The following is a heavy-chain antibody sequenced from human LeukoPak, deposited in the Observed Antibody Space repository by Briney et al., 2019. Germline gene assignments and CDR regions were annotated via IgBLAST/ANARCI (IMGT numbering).Heavy chain of an antibody. Sequence: SETLSLTCTVSGGSISNSTYYWGWIRQPPGKGLEWIGSIYYSGSTYYNPSLKSRVTISVDTSKNQSSLKMSSVTAADTAVYYCARRKSGAVAVDYWGQGTLITVSS. CDR3: ARRKSGAVAVDY. D-gene: IGHD6-19*01. J-gene: IGHJ4*02. CDR1: GGSISNSTYY. CDR2: IYYSGST. V-gene: IGHV4-39*01.